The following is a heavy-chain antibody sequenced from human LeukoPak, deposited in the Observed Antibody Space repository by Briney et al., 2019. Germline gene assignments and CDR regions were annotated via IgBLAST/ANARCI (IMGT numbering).Heavy chain of an antibody. V-gene: IGHV3-20*04. CDR2: INWNGGST. CDR3: AKTYYYDSSGYWFDY. D-gene: IGHD3-22*01. Sequence: GGSLRLSCAASGFTFDDYGMNWVRQAPGKGLEWVSGINWNGGSTGYADSVKGRFTISRDNAMNSLYLQTNSLRAEDTALYYCAKTYYYDSSGYWFDYWGQGTLVTVSS. J-gene: IGHJ4*02. CDR1: GFTFDDYG.